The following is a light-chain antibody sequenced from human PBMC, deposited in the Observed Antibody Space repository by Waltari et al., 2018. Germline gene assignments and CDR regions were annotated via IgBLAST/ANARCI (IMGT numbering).Light chain of an antibody. CDR3: ATWDDSLNGQL. CDR1: RSNLGSNP. J-gene: IGLJ2*01. V-gene: IGLV1-44*01. Sequence: QSVLTQPPSASGTPGQRVTISCSGSRSNLGSNPVNWYQQLPGAAPKLLLYSNYRRPSAVTYRFSGSKSGTSASLGISGLQSEDEADYYCATWDDSLNGQLFGGGTKLTVL. CDR2: SNY.